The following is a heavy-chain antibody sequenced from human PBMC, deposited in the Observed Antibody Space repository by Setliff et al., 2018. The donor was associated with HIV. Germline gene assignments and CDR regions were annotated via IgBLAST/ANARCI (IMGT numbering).Heavy chain of an antibody. CDR1: GGSISSDNW. J-gene: IGHJ6*02. CDR3: ARGHCSGTNCYGVYYYGMDV. Sequence: SETLSLTCAVSGGSISSDNWGTWVRQAPGKGLEWIREIYHSEYTNYTPSLKSRVSMSVDKYKNQFSVKLTSVTAADMAVFYGARGHCSGTNCYGVYYYGMDVWGQGTTVTVSS. D-gene: IGHD2-2*01. V-gene: IGHV4-4*02. CDR2: IYHSEYT.